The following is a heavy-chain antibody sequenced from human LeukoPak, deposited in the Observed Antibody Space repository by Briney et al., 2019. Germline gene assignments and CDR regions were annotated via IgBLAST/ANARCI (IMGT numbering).Heavy chain of an antibody. J-gene: IGHJ6*03. CDR2: INHSGST. Sequence: SETLSLTCTVSGGSISSSSYYWSWIRQPPGKGLEWIGEINHSGSTYYNPSLKSRVTISVDTSKNQFSLKLSSVTAADTAVYYCAKARGLSVRSDMDVWGKGTTVTVSS. CDR1: GGSISSSSYY. CDR3: AKARGLSVRSDMDV. D-gene: IGHD3-10*01. V-gene: IGHV4-39*07.